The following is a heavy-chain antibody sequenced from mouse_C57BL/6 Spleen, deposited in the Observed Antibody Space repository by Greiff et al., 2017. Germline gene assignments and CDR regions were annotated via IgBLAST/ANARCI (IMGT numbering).Heavy chain of an antibody. CDR2: ISSGGDDT. CDR3: TSYNEDYAMDY. J-gene: IGHJ4*01. V-gene: IGHV5-9-1*02. D-gene: IGHD1-2*01. CDR1: GFTFSSYA. Sequence: EVMLVESGEGLVKPGGSLKLSCAASGFTFSSYAMSWVRQTPETRLEWVAYISSGGDDTHYADTVKGRFTISRDNARNTLYLQMSSLKSEDTAMYYCTSYNEDYAMDYWGQGTSVTVSS.